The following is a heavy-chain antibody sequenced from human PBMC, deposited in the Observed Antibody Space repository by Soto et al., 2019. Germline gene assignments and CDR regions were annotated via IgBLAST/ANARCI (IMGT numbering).Heavy chain of an antibody. Sequence: EVQLVESGGSLVKPGGSLRLSCAGSGFSFSNAWMNWVRQAPGKGLEWVGRIKRKIDGEATDYAAPVKGRFTVSRDDSKSALYLHMNSLKGDDTAVYYCTTGSVEGVWGQGTTVTVSS. CDR3: TTGSVEGV. V-gene: IGHV3-15*07. J-gene: IGHJ6*02. D-gene: IGHD2-15*01. CDR1: GFSFSNAW. CDR2: IKRKIDGEAT.